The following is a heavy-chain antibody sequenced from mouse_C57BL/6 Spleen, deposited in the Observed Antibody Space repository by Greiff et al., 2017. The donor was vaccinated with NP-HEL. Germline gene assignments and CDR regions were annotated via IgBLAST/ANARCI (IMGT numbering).Heavy chain of an antibody. CDR2: INPSNGGT. D-gene: IGHD1-1*01. CDR1: GYTFTSYW. Sequence: VQLQQSGTELVKPGASVKLSCKASGYTFTSYWMHWVKQRPGQGLEWIGNINPSNGGTNYNEKFKSKATLTVDKSSSTAYMQLSSLTSEDSAVYYCALYYGSSYHYWYFDVWGTGTTVTVSS. V-gene: IGHV1-53*01. CDR3: ALYYGSSYHYWYFDV. J-gene: IGHJ1*03.